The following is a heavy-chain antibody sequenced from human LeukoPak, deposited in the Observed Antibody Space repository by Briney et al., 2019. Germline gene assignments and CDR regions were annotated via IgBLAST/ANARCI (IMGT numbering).Heavy chain of an antibody. Sequence: GGSLRLSCAASGFTFSSYWMSWVRQAPGKGLEWVANIKQDGSEKYYVDSVKGRFTISRDNAKNSLYLQMNSLRAEDTAVYYCARDMRFGELLMTTDAFDIWGQGTMVTVSS. J-gene: IGHJ3*02. CDR3: ARDMRFGELLMTTDAFDI. V-gene: IGHV3-7*01. CDR2: IKQDGSEK. CDR1: GFTFSSYW. D-gene: IGHD3-10*01.